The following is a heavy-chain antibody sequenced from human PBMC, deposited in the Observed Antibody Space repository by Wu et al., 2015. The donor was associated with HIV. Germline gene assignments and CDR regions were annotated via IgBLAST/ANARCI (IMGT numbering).Heavy chain of an antibody. J-gene: IGHJ6*02. Sequence: QVQLVQSGAEVKKPGSSVKVSCKASGGTFSSYAISWVRQAPGQGLEWMGGIIPIFGTANYAQKSQGRVTITTDESTSTAYMELSSLRSEDTAVYYCARGLNYYGSGSYWGNYYGMDVWGQGTTVTVSS. D-gene: IGHD3-10*01. CDR3: ARGLNYYGSGSYWGNYYGMDV. CDR2: IIPIFGTA. CDR1: GGTFSSYA. V-gene: IGHV1-69*05.